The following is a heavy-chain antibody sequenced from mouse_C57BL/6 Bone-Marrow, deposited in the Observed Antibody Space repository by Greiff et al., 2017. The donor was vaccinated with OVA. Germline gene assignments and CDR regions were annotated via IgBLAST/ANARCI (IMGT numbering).Heavy chain of an antibody. J-gene: IGHJ4*01. V-gene: IGHV10-1*01. D-gene: IGHD4-1*01. CDR1: GFSFNTYA. CDR3: VRELGRAMDY. Sequence: EVKLQESGGGLVQPKGSLKLSCAASGFSFNTYAMNWVRQAPGKGLEWVARIRSKSNNYATYYADSVKDRFTISRDDSESMLYLQMNNLKTEDTAMYYCVRELGRAMDYWGQGTSVTVSS. CDR2: IRSKSNNYAT.